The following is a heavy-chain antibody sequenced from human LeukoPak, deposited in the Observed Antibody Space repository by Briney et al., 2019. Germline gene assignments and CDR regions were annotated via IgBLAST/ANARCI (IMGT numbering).Heavy chain of an antibody. V-gene: IGHV4-59*13. CDR2: VHYSGGT. CDR1: GGSISTYY. Sequence: SETLSLTCTVSGGSISTYYWSWIRQPPGKGLEWIGYVHYSGGTNYNPSLKSRVTVSVDTSKNQFSLGLSSVTAADTAGYYCARVGEGAFDIWGQGTMVTVSS. D-gene: IGHD3-10*01. J-gene: IGHJ3*02. CDR3: ARVGEGAFDI.